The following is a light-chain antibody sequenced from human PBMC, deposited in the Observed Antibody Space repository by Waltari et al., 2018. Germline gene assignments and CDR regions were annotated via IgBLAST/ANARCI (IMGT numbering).Light chain of an antibody. CDR1: SSDVGGYTY. Sequence: QSALTQPACVSGSPGQSITISCTGTSSDVGGYTYVSWYQQHPGKAPKLMIYDVSKRPSGVSNRFSGSKSGNTASLTISGLQAEDEADYYCSSYTSSSTYVFGTGTKVTVL. J-gene: IGLJ1*01. CDR2: DVS. CDR3: SSYTSSSTYV. V-gene: IGLV2-14*01.